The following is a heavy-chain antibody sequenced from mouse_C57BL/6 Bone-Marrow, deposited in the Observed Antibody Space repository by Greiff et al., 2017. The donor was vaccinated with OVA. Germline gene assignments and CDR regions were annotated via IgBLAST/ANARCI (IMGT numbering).Heavy chain of an antibody. V-gene: IGHV2-2*01. J-gene: IGHJ2*01. Sequence: QVQLQQSGPGLVQPSQSLSITCTVSGFSLTSYGVHWVRQSPGKGLEWLGVIWSGGSTDYNAAFISRLSISKDNSKSQVFFKMNSLQADDTAIYYCARMRRSYYGSSWGNYFDYWGQGTTLTVSS. CDR3: ARMRRSYYGSSWGNYFDY. CDR2: IWSGGST. CDR1: GFSLTSYG. D-gene: IGHD1-1*01.